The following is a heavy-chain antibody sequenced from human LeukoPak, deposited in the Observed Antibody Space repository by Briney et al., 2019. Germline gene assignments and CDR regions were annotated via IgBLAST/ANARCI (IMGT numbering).Heavy chain of an antibody. CDR2: INHSGST. CDR3: HSSGYYYELRYYYYMDV. V-gene: IGHV4-34*03. CDR1: GGSFSGYY. J-gene: IGHJ6*03. D-gene: IGHD3-22*01. Sequence: SETLSLTCAVYGGSFSGYYWSWIRQPPGKGLEWIGEINHSGSTNYNPSLKSRVTISVDTSKNQFSPKLSSVTAADTAVYYCHSSGYYYELRYYYYMDVWGKGTTVTVSS.